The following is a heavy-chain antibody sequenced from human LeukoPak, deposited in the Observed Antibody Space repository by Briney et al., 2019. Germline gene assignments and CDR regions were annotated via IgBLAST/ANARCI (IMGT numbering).Heavy chain of an antibody. J-gene: IGHJ4*02. D-gene: IGHD3-10*01. Sequence: ASVKVSCKASGYTFTDYYMHWVRQAPGQGLEWMGWINPNSGDTNYAQKFQGRVTMTRDTSISTAYMELNSLRSDDTAFYYCARLSGSGTWDGDEVDYWGQGTLVTVS. V-gene: IGHV1-2*02. CDR2: INPNSGDT. CDR1: GYTFTDYY. CDR3: ARLSGSGTWDGDEVDY.